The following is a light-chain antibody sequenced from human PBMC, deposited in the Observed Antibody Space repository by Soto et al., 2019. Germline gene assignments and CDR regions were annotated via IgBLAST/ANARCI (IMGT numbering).Light chain of an antibody. CDR1: SRDVGGYNY. CDR3: ASYTGSDTLV. CDR2: EVS. J-gene: IGLJ2*01. Sequence: QSALTPPPSASGSPGQSVTISCTGTSRDVGGYNYVSWYQQHPGKAPKLMIYEVSKRPSGVPDRLSGSKSGNTASLTVSGLQVEDEADYYCASYTGSDTLVFGGGTKLTVL. V-gene: IGLV2-8*01.